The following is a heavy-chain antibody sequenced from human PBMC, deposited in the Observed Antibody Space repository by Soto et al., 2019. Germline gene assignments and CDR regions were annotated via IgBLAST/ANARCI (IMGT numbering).Heavy chain of an antibody. V-gene: IGHV3-30*18. J-gene: IGHJ3*01. Sequence: QVQLVGSGGGVVQPGRSLRLSCAASGFTFGAFGMHWVRQAPGKGLEWVTFISDDGSNKVYADSVKGRFTISRDNSMNTLSLQMNSLRTEDTAVYYCAKPRNDMRDDFDVWGQGTMVTDSS. CDR3: AKPRNDMRDDFDV. CDR2: ISDDGSNK. D-gene: IGHD3-22*01. CDR1: GFTFGAFG.